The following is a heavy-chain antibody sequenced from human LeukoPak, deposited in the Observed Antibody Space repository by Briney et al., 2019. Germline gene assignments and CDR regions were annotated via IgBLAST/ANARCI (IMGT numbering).Heavy chain of an antibody. CDR3: AREGVGYYGSSGPGDAFDI. CDR1: GGSISSYY. D-gene: IGHD3-22*01. J-gene: IGHJ3*02. V-gene: IGHV4-4*07. CDR2: IYTSGTT. Sequence: SSETLSLTCTVSGGSISSYYWSWIRQPAGKGLEWIGRIYTSGTTSYNPSLESRVTMSIDTSKNQFSLKLSSVTAADTALYYCAREGVGYYGSSGPGDAFDIWGQGTMVTVSS.